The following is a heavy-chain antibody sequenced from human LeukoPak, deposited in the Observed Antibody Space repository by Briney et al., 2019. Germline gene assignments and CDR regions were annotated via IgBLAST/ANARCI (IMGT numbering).Heavy chain of an antibody. V-gene: IGHV1-69*13. CDR2: IIPIFGTA. CDR1: GGTFSSYA. Sequence: SVKVSCKASGGTFSSYAISWVRQAPGQGLEWMGGIIPIFGTANYAQKFQGRVTITADESTSTAYMELSSLRSEDTAVYYCAKTRIYDSSGYYRLDYWGQGTLVTVSS. J-gene: IGHJ4*02. CDR3: AKTRIYDSSGYYRLDY. D-gene: IGHD3-22*01.